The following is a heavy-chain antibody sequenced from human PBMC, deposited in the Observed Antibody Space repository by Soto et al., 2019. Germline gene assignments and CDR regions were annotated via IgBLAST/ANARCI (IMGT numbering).Heavy chain of an antibody. CDR2: IYYSGST. J-gene: IGHJ5*02. V-gene: IGHV4-39*01. CDR1: GGSISSSGCY. Sequence: SQTMSQTCTVSGGSISSSGCYWDRNRQPPGKGLEWIGSIYYSGSTYYNPSLKSRVTISVDTSKNQFSLKLSSVTAADTAVYYCARHSGGRAAAGRNWFDPWGQGTLLTVSS. CDR3: ARHSGGRAAAGRNWFDP. D-gene: IGHD6-13*01.